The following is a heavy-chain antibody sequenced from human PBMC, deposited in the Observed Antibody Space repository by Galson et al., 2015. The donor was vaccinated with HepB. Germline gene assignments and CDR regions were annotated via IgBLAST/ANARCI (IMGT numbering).Heavy chain of an antibody. CDR1: GFAFSRYI. Sequence: SLRLSCAGSGFAFSRYIINWVRQPPGKGLEWVSSIPSSDPYKYYADSVKGRFAISRDNSKNTLDLQMNSLRAEDTAVYYCARDSTSTSYYMDVWGKGTTVTVSS. CDR2: IPSSDPYK. D-gene: IGHD2-2*01. CDR3: ARDSTSTSYYMDV. V-gene: IGHV3-21*01. J-gene: IGHJ6*03.